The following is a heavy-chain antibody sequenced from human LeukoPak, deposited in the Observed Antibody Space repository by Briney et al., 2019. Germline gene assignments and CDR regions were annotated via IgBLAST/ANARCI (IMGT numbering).Heavy chain of an antibody. Sequence: GGSLRLSCAASGFTFSHYAMSWVRQAPGQGLEWASGMSGSGESTYYVDSVRDRFTISRDSSKNTVFLQMNSLRAEDTALYYCARFRLFGDYAGLLDYWGQGTLVTVSS. D-gene: IGHD4-17*01. CDR3: ARFRLFGDYAGLLDY. J-gene: IGHJ4*02. CDR1: GFTFSHYA. V-gene: IGHV3-23*01. CDR2: MSGSGEST.